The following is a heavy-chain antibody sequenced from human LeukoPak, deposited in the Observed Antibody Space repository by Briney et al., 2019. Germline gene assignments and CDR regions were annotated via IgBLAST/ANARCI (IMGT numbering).Heavy chain of an antibody. J-gene: IGHJ4*02. D-gene: IGHD3-22*01. CDR3: ARRRDSSGCVDY. V-gene: IGHV4-59*08. CDR1: GGSISSYY. Sequence: SETLSLTCTVSGGSISSYYWSWIRQPPGKGLEWIGYIYCSGSTNYNPSLKSRVTISVDTSKNQSSLKLSYVTAADTAVYYCARRRDSSGCVDYWGQGTLVTVSS. CDR2: IYCSGST.